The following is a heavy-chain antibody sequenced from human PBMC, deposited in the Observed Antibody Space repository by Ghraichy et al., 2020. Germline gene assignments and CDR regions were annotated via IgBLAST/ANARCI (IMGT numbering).Heavy chain of an antibody. D-gene: IGHD6-6*01. Sequence: GGSLRLSCAASGFTFSSYWMHWVRQAPGKGLVWVSRIHSDGSSTSYADSVKGRFTISRDNAKNTLYLQMNSLRAEDTAVYYCAKARTIHSSPDFDYWGQGTLVTVSS. CDR1: GFTFSSYW. CDR3: AKARTIHSSPDFDY. CDR2: IHSDGSST. J-gene: IGHJ4*02. V-gene: IGHV3-74*01.